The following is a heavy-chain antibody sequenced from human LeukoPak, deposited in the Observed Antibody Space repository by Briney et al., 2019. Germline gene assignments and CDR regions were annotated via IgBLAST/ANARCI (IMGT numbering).Heavy chain of an antibody. V-gene: IGHV3-30*18. CDR1: GFTFSSYG. CDR3: AKDPFKWELLRVFDY. D-gene: IGHD1-26*01. CDR2: ISYDGSNK. Sequence: PGGSLRLSCAASGFTFSSYGMHWVRQAPGKGLEWVAVISYDGSNKYYADSVKGRFTISSDNSKNTLYLQMNSLRAEDTAVYYCAKDPFKWELLRVFDYWGQGTLVTVSS. J-gene: IGHJ4*02.